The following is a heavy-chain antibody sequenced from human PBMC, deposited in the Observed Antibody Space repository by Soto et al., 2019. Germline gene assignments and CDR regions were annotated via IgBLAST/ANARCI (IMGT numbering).Heavy chain of an antibody. J-gene: IGHJ6*02. V-gene: IGHV3-33*01. CDR1: GFTLSSNV. CDR3: ARDKVPSYYYGMDV. CDR2: IWFDGNKK. Sequence: GGSLRLSCAASGFTLSSNVMHWVRQAPGKGLEWVALIWFDGNKKYYADSVKGRFTISRDNSKNTLFLQMNSLRVEDTAVYHCARDKVPSYYYGMDVWGQGTTVTVS.